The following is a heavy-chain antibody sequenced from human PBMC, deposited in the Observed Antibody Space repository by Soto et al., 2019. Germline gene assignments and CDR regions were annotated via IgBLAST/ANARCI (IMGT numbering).Heavy chain of an antibody. CDR1: GYSFTSYW. CDR2: IDPSDSYT. V-gene: IGHV5-10-1*01. Sequence: PGESLKISCKGSGYSFTSYWISWVRQMPGKGLEWMGRIDPSDSYTNYSPSFQGHVTISANKSISTSYLQWSSLKASDTAMYYCARRGVSAERPGGWFDPWGQGTLVDVSS. D-gene: IGHD3-10*01. CDR3: ARRGVSAERPGGWFDP. J-gene: IGHJ5*02.